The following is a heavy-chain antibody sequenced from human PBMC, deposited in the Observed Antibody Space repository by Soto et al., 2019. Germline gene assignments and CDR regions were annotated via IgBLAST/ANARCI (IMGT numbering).Heavy chain of an antibody. Sequence: GGSLRLSCAASGFTFSTYAMSWVRQAPGKGLEWVSPISSNGGSTSYADSVKGRFTISRDNAKNIVYLQVNSPRAEDTAVYYFARGMASGWSPETREIWCQGTMGNVSS. J-gene: IGHJ3*02. CDR1: GFTFSTYA. CDR3: ARGMASGWSPETREI. CDR2: ISSNGGST. V-gene: IGHV3-23*01. D-gene: IGHD6-19*01.